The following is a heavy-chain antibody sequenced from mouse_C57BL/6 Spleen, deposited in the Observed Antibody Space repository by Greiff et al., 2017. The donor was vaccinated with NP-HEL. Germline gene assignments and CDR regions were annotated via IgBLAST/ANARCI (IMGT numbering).Heavy chain of an antibody. D-gene: IGHD2-3*01. CDR1: GYTFTDYE. CDR2: IDPETGGT. V-gene: IGHV1-15*01. Sequence: VQLQQSGAELVRPGASVTLSCKASGYTFTDYEMHWVKRTPVHGLEWIGAIDPETGGTAYNQKFKGKAILTADKSSSTAYMELRSLTSEDSAVYYCTRPLFYDGYYGGFAYWGQGTLVTVSA. CDR3: TRPLFYDGYYGGFAY. J-gene: IGHJ3*01.